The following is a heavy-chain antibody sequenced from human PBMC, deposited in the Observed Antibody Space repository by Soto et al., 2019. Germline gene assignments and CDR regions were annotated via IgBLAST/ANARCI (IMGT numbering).Heavy chain of an antibody. J-gene: IGHJ4*02. CDR3: AKDTTNPTVSSDFDY. CDR2: ISGSGGST. D-gene: IGHD4-17*01. CDR1: GFTFTSYA. V-gene: IGHV3-23*01. Sequence: GGSLRLSCAASGFTFTSYAMSWVRQAPGKGLEWVSAISGSGGSTYYAGSVKGRFTISRDNSKNTLYLQMNSLRAGDTAVYYCAKDTTNPTVSSDFDYWGQGTLVTVS.